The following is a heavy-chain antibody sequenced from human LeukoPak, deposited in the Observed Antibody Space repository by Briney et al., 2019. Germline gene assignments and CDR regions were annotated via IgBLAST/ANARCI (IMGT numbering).Heavy chain of an antibody. CDR1: GGSISSYY. J-gene: IGHJ4*02. CDR3: ARGNLDYYFDY. Sequence: SETLSLTCTVSGGSISSYYWSWIRQPPGKGLEWIGSIYYSGSTYYNPSLKSRVTISVDTSKNQFSLKLSSVTAADTAVYYCARGNLDYYFDYWGQGTLVTVSS. CDR2: IYYSGST. V-gene: IGHV4-39*07. D-gene: IGHD3-3*01.